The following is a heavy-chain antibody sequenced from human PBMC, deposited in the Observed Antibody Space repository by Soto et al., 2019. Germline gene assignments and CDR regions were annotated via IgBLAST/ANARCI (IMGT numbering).Heavy chain of an antibody. V-gene: IGHV3-30*18. D-gene: IGHD2-21*02. Sequence: PGGSLRLSCAASGFTFSSYGMHWVRQAPGKGLEWVAVISYDGSNKYYADSVKGRFTISRDNSKNTLYLQMNSLRAEDTAVYYCAKGRGVVTAIRYYGMDVWGQGTTVTVSS. CDR1: GFTFSSYG. J-gene: IGHJ6*02. CDR3: AKGRGVVTAIRYYGMDV. CDR2: ISYDGSNK.